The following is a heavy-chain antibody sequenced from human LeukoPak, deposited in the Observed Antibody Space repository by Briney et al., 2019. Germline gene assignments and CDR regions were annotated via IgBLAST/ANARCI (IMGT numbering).Heavy chain of an antibody. Sequence: GASVKVSCKASGGTFSSYAISWVRQAPGQGLEWMGGIIPIFGTANYAQKFQGRVTITTDESTSTAYMELSSLRSEDTAVYYCASYYDSSGYYGTRAVFDSWGQGTLVTVSS. J-gene: IGHJ4*02. CDR3: ASYYDSSGYYGTRAVFDS. CDR2: IIPIFGTA. V-gene: IGHV1-69*05. CDR1: GGTFSSYA. D-gene: IGHD3-22*01.